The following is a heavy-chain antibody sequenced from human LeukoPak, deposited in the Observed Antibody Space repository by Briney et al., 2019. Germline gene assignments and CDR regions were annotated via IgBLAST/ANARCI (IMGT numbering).Heavy chain of an antibody. D-gene: IGHD3-22*01. CDR1: GFSFTNYY. Sequence: GASVKVSCKASGFSFTNYYMHWVRQAPGQGLEWMGVISPSGGSTTYAERFQGRVTMTRDTSTGTAYMELSSLRSEDTAVYYCVSDYYDSSGYTFQHWGQGTLVTVSS. CDR2: ISPSGGST. V-gene: IGHV1-46*01. CDR3: VSDYYDSSGYTFQH. J-gene: IGHJ1*01.